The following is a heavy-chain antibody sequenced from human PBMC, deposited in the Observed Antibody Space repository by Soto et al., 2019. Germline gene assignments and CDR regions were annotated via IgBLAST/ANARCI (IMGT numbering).Heavy chain of an antibody. D-gene: IGHD3-22*01. Sequence: PSETLSLTCTVSGCSSSSGGYYWSWIRQLPGKGLEWIGYIYYSGSTYYNPSLKSRVTISVDTSKNQFSLKLSSVTAADTAVYYCARGRTDSSGYPRLDPWGNGNLVTVS. V-gene: IGHV4-31*03. CDR1: GCSSSSGGYY. CDR3: ARGRTDSSGYPRLDP. CDR2: IYYSGST. J-gene: IGHJ5*02.